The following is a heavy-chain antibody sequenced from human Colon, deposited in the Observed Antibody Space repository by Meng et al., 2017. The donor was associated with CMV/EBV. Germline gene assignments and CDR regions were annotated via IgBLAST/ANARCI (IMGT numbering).Heavy chain of an antibody. V-gene: IGHV4/OR15-8*01. CDR1: GFTFSRYEF. D-gene: IGHD6-6*01. Sequence: ESLKISCVASGFTFSRYEFNWVRQAPGKGQEWIGESHHSERPNHNPFLKSRVTISVDQSKTHISLNLSSVTAADTAVDYLARAQSSSTWAYFYGMDVWGQGTTVTVSS. J-gene: IGHJ6*02. CDR2: SHHSERP. CDR3: ARAQSSSTWAYFYGMDV.